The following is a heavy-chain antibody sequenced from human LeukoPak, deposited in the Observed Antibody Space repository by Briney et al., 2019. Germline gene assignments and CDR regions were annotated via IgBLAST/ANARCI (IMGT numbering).Heavy chain of an antibody. Sequence: SETLSLTCSVSGDPVTRGSYYWSWIRQPPGKELEWIGYVYHTGSTNYNPSLKSRVTISVDTSKNEFSPKMTSVTAADTAVYYCARGFASGWYSRYDPWGQGILVTVSS. D-gene: IGHD6-19*01. CDR1: GDPVTRGSYY. CDR3: ARGFASGWYSRYDP. V-gene: IGHV4-61*01. CDR2: VYHTGST. J-gene: IGHJ5*02.